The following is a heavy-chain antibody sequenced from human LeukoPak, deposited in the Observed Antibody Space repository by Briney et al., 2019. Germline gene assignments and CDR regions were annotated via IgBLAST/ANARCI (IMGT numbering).Heavy chain of an antibody. J-gene: IGHJ4*02. CDR3: ARLDSSGYPIFDY. Sequence: GESLKISCKGSGYSFISYWIGWVRQMPGKGLEWMGIIYPGDSDTKYSPSFQGQVTISADKSINTAYLQWSSLKASDTAMFYCARLDSSGYPIFDYWGQGTLVTVSS. CDR1: GYSFISYW. D-gene: IGHD3-22*01. CDR2: IYPGDSDT. V-gene: IGHV5-51*01.